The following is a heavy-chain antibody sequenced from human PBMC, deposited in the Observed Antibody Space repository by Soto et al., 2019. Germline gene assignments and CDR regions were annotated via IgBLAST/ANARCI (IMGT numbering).Heavy chain of an antibody. V-gene: IGHV4-30-4*01. D-gene: IGHD3-16*01. CDR1: GGSTSSDNY. CDR2: IYYSGNT. CDR3: AREGGESSDGLYYFDS. J-gene: IGHJ4*02. Sequence: PSETLSLTCTVSGGSTSSDNYWILIHQPPGKGLEWIGHIYYSGNTDYNPSLKSRLAISIDTSKNQFSLKLSSVTAADTAVYFCAREGGESSDGLYYFDSWGQGSLVTVSS.